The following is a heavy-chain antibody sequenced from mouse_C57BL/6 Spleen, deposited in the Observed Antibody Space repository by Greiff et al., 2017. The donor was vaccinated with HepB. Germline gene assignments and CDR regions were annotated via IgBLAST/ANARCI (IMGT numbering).Heavy chain of an antibody. J-gene: IGHJ1*03. CDR3: ARLQFWYFDV. CDR2: IYPSDSET. CDR1: GYTFTSYW. Sequence: VQLQHPGAELVRPGSSVKLSCKASGYTFTSYWMDWVKQRPGQGLEWIGNIYPSDSETHYNQKFKDKATLTVDKSSSTAYMQLSSLTSEDSAVYYCARLQFWYFDVWGTGTTVTVSS. V-gene: IGHV1-61*01.